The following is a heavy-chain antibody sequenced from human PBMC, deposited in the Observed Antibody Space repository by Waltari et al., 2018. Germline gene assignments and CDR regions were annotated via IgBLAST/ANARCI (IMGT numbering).Heavy chain of an antibody. CDR1: GASVARPAHY. J-gene: IGHJ4*02. Sequence: QVRLRESGPGLVKPSEPLSLTCAVSGASVARPAHYWGWIRQSPERGLEWIGTRYFTGTTHYNPSLRSRVTISADTSRDQFSLRVNSVTAADTAVYYCAGTDLHTKIAFDSWGQGTQVTVSA. CDR2: RYFTGTT. D-gene: IGHD2-21*01. V-gene: IGHV4-39*01. CDR3: AGTDLHTKIAFDS.